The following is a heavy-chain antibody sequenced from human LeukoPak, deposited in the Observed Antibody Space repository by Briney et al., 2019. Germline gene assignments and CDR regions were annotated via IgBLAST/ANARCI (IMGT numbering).Heavy chain of an antibody. V-gene: IGHV4-34*01. CDR3: ARSSSWYRWFDP. Sequence: SETLSLTCAVYGGSFSGYYWSWIRQPPGKGLEWIGEINHSGSTNYNPSLKSRVTISVDTSKNQFSLKLSSVTAADTAVYYCARSSSWYRWFDPWGQGTLVPVSS. CDR2: INHSGST. J-gene: IGHJ5*02. CDR1: GGSFSGYY. D-gene: IGHD6-13*01.